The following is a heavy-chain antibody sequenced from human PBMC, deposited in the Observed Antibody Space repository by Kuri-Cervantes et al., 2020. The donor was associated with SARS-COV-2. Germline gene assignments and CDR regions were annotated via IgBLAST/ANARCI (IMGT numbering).Heavy chain of an antibody. Sequence: GGSLRLSCAASGFTFSSYSMNWVRQAAGKGLEWVAVIWYDGSNKYYADSVKGRFTISRDNSKNTLYLQMNSLRAEDTAVYYCARDSIAATGTLLGYWGQGTLVTVSS. V-gene: IGHV3-33*08. CDR2: IWYDGSNK. CDR1: GFTFSSYS. J-gene: IGHJ4*02. D-gene: IGHD6-13*01. CDR3: ARDSIAATGTLLGY.